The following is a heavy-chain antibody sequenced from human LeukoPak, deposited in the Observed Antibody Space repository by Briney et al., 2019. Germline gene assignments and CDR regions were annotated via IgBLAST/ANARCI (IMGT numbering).Heavy chain of an antibody. CDR1: GLTFSSYW. J-gene: IGHJ4*02. CDR3: ARSASGAAAGTDDY. Sequence: TGGPLRLSWAASGLTFSSYWMTWVRKAPGKGLEGVPNIKQDGSEKYYVDSVKGRFTISRDNAKNSLYLQMNSLRAEDTAVYYCARSASGAAAGTDDYWGQGTLVTVSS. CDR2: IKQDGSEK. D-gene: IGHD6-13*01. V-gene: IGHV3-7*01.